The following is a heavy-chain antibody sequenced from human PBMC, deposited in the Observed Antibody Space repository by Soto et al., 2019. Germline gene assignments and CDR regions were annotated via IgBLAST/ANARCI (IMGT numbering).Heavy chain of an antibody. CDR2: INDDGSST. CDR3: AREVIAATGTIRWFDP. D-gene: IGHD6-25*01. Sequence: GGSLRLSCAASGFTFSRHWMHWVRQTPGKGPVWVSRINDDGSSTKYADSVKGRFTIARDNAKNTMFLQMSSLRAEDTAVYYCAREVIAATGTIRWFDPWGQGTLVTVSS. CDR1: GFTFSRHW. J-gene: IGHJ5*02. V-gene: IGHV3-74*03.